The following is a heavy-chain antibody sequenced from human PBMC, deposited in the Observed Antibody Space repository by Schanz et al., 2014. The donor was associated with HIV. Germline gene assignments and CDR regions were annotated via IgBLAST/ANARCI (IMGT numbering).Heavy chain of an antibody. V-gene: IGHV3-30*18. J-gene: IGHJ6*02. CDR3: AKMEMAIVRWYYGMDV. CDR1: GFSFSSYA. D-gene: IGHD3-16*02. Sequence: QVQLVETGGGVVQPGKSLRLSCVASGFSFSSYAMHWVRQGPGKGLEWVAVISYDGSNKFYADSVKGRFTISRDNSKNTLYLEMNSLRAEDTAVYYCAKMEMAIVRWYYGMDVWGQGTTVTVSS. CDR2: ISYDGSNK.